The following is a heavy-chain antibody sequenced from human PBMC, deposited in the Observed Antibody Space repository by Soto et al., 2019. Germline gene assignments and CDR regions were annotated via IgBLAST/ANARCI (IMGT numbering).Heavy chain of an antibody. Sequence: GGSLRLSCAASGFTFSSYAMHWVRQAPGKGLEWVAVISYDGSNKYYADSVKGRFTISRDNSKNTLYLQMNSLGAEDTAVYYCAKDSYSSGWYVAPSEYWGQGTLVTVSS. CDR3: AKDSYSSGWYVAPSEY. D-gene: IGHD6-19*01. CDR1: GFTFSSYA. V-gene: IGHV3-30-3*01. CDR2: ISYDGSNK. J-gene: IGHJ4*02.